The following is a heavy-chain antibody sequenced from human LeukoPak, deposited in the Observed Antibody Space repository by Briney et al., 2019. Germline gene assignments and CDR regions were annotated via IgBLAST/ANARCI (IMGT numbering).Heavy chain of an antibody. CDR2: ISYDGSNK. J-gene: IGHJ4*02. CDR3: AREGIVVVPAAVIDY. D-gene: IGHD2-2*01. V-gene: IGHV3-30-3*01. Sequence: GGSLRLSCAASAFSLNAYNMNWVRQAPGKGLEWVAVISYDGSNKYYADSVKGRFTISRDNSKNTLYLQMNSLRAEDTAVYYCAREGIVVVPAAVIDYWGQGTLVTVSS. CDR1: AFSLNAYN.